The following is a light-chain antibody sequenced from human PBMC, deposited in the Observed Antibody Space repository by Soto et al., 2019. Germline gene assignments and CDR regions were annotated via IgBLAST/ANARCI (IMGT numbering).Light chain of an antibody. CDR3: QQDYNSN. J-gene: IGKJ4*01. CDR2: GAS. V-gene: IGKV3D-7*01. Sequence: PGERVTLSCRASQSVSSSYLTWYQQKPGQAPRLLIYGASTRATSIPARFSGSGSGTDFTLTISSLQPEDFAVYYCQQDYNSNFGGGTKVDI. CDR1: QSVSSSY.